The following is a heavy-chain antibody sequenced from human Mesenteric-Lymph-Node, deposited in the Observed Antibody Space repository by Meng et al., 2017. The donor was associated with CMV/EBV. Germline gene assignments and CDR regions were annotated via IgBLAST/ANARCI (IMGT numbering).Heavy chain of an antibody. Sequence: GGSLRLSCAASGFTFSSYAMSWVRQAPGKGLEWVSAISGSGGSTYYADSVKGRFTISRDNSKNTLYLQMNSLRAEDTAVYYCARVGFRGCSSTSCYEDYWGQGTLVTVSS. CDR2: ISGSGGST. J-gene: IGHJ4*02. V-gene: IGHV3-23*01. CDR3: ARVGFRGCSSTSCYEDY. CDR1: GFTFSSYA. D-gene: IGHD2-2*01.